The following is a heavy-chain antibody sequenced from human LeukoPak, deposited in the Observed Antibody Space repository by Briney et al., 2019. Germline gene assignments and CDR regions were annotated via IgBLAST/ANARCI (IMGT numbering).Heavy chain of an antibody. CDR2: IIPIFGTA. V-gene: IGHV1-69*05. Sequence: ASVKVSCKASGGTFSSYAISWVRQAPGQGLEWMGGIIPIFGTANYAQKFQGRVTITTDESTSTAYMELSSLRSEDTAVYYCARYSGSLYYFDYWGQGTLVTVSS. CDR1: GGTFSSYA. J-gene: IGHJ4*02. D-gene: IGHD1-26*01. CDR3: ARYSGSLYYFDY.